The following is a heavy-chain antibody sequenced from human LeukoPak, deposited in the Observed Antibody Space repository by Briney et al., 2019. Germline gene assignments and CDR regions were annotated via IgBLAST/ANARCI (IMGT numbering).Heavy chain of an antibody. CDR2: ISSSSSYI. V-gene: IGHV3-21*01. CDR1: GFTFSSYS. D-gene: IGHD3-3*01. Sequence: GGSLRLSCEASGFTFSSYSMNWVRQAPGKGLEWVSSISSSSSYIYYADSVKGRFTISRDNAKNSLYLQMNSLRAEDTAAYYCARMSGSRLPGYWGQGTLVTVSS. CDR3: ARMSGSRLPGY. J-gene: IGHJ4*02.